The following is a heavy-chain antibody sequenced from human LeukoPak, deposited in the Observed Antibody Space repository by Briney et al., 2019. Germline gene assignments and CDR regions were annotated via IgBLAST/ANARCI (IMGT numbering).Heavy chain of an antibody. J-gene: IGHJ6*02. CDR3: AREVVIVPDYFYYGLDV. D-gene: IGHD2/OR15-2a*01. CDR2: ISSSGDSL. Sequence: TGGSLRLSCAASGFTFSSYSMNWVRQAPGKGLEWVSFISSSGDSLYYSDSVRGRFTISRDNAKSSLYLQMNSLRAEDTAVYYCAREVVIVPDYFYYGLDVWGQGTTVTVSS. CDR1: GFTFSSYS. V-gene: IGHV3-48*04.